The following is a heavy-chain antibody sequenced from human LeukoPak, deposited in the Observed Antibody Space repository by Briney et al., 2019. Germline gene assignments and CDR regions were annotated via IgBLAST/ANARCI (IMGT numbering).Heavy chain of an antibody. J-gene: IGHJ5*02. D-gene: IGHD4-17*01. CDR3: ARTLRDYGDYPTNWFDP. CDR2: IFYNGST. V-gene: IGHV4-59*12. Sequence: SETLSLTCTVSGGSFGLYHWSWIRQPPGKGLEWIGYIFYNGSTKYNISLKSRLTISIDTSKNQFSLKLSSVTAADTAVYYCARTLRDYGDYPTNWFDPWGQGTLVTVSS. CDR1: GGSFGLYH.